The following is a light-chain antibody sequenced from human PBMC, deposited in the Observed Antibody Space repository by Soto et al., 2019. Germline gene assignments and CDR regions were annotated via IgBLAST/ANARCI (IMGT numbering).Light chain of an antibody. J-gene: IGKJ1*01. Sequence: EIVMTQSPATLSVSPGERATLSCRASQSVSSNLAWYQQKPGQAPRLLIYGASTRVTGIPARFSGSGSGTDFTLTISSQQSEDFAVYYCQQYNNWPPWTFGQGTKVEIK. CDR1: QSVSSN. V-gene: IGKV3-15*01. CDR3: QQYNNWPPWT. CDR2: GAS.